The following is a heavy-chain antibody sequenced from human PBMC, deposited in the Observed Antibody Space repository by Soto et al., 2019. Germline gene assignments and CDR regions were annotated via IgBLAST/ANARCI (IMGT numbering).Heavy chain of an antibody. J-gene: IGHJ3*02. CDR2: IIAIFGTA. V-gene: IGHV1-69*06. CDR1: GGTFSSYA. Sequence: QVQLVQSGAEVKKPGSSVKVSCKASGGTFSSYAISWVRQAPGQGLEWMGGIIAIFGTANYAQKFQGRVTISADKSTSTAYIELSSLRSEDTAVDYCARGKDYDSSCYYHTAHDALDIWGQGTMVTVSS. CDR3: ARGKDYDSSCYYHTAHDALDI. D-gene: IGHD3-22*01.